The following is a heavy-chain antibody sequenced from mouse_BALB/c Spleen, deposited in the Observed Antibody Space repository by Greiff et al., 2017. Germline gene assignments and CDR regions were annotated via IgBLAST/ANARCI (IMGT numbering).Heavy chain of an antibody. J-gene: IGHJ4*01. CDR3: ARSYYGYVDYAMDY. Sequence: VQLQQSGAELVRPGTSVKISCKASGYTFTNYWLGWVKQRPGHGLEWIGDIYPGGGYTNYNEKFKGKATLTADTSSSTAYMQLSSLTSEDSAVYFCARSYYGYVDYAMDYWGQGTSVTVSS. CDR1: GYTFTNYW. CDR2: IYPGGGYT. V-gene: IGHV1-63*02. D-gene: IGHD1-2*01.